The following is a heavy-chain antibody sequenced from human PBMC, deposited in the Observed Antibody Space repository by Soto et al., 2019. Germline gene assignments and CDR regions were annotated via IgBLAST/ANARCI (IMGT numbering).Heavy chain of an antibody. J-gene: IGHJ4*02. D-gene: IGHD6-19*01. CDR3: ARFLTTQEHSSGAGY. CDR2: ISAYNGNT. V-gene: IGHV1-18*01. Sequence: ASVKVSCKASGYTFTSYGISWVRQAPGQGLEWMGWISAYNGNTNYAQKLQGRVTMTTDTSTSTAYMELRSLRSDDTAVYYCARFLTTQEHSSGAGYWGQGTLVTVSS. CDR1: GYTFTSYG.